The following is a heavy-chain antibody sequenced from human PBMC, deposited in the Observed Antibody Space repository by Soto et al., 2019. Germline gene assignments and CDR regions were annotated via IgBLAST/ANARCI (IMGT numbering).Heavy chain of an antibody. CDR3: ARAEYSSSWFSD. CDR1: GGSISSGDYY. CDR2: LYYSGRT. D-gene: IGHD6-13*01. J-gene: IGHJ4*02. Sequence: QVQLQESGPGLVKPSQTLSLTCTVSGGSISSGDYYWSWIRQPPGKGLEWIGYLYYSGRTNYNPSLKSRVTISVDTSKNQCSLKLSSVTAADTAVYYCARAEYSSSWFSDWGQGTLVTVSS. V-gene: IGHV4-30-4*01.